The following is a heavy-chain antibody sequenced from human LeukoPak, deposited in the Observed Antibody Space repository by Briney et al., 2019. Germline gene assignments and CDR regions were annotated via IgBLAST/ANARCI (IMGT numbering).Heavy chain of an antibody. CDR3: ARRRCSSSSCFPDY. J-gene: IGHJ4*02. Sequence: PGGSLRLSCAASGFTFSNYWMTWVRQAPGKGLEWVANIKQDGSEKYYVDSVKGRFTISRDNAKNSLYLQMNSLRAEDTAVYYCARRRCSSSSCFPDYWGQGTLVTVSS. CDR1: GFTFSNYW. V-gene: IGHV3-7*01. CDR2: IKQDGSEK. D-gene: IGHD2-2*01.